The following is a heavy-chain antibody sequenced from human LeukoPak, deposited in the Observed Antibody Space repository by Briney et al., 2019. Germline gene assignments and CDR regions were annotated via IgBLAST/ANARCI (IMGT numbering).Heavy chain of an antibody. Sequence: GGSLRLSCAASGFTFSNYEMNWVRQSPGKGLEWFSYFSCSGSTIYYADSVKGRFTISRDNAKNSLYLQMNTLGVEDPAFYSWGRHRGGVGSPWDFGYWGQGALVTASS. CDR1: GFTFSNYE. CDR3: GRHRGGVGSPWDFGY. D-gene: IGHD3-10*01. CDR2: FSCSGSTI. J-gene: IGHJ4*02. V-gene: IGHV3-48*03.